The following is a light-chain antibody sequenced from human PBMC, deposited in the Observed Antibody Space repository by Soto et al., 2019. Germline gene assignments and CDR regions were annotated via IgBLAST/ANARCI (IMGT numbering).Light chain of an antibody. CDR3: SPYTSRSXPYV. Sequence: SVLTQPASVSWSPGQSITISCTGTSSDVVGYNYVYWYQQHPGKAPKLIIYEVSNRPSGVSNRFSGSKSGNTASLTISGLQDEDEDDYYCSPYTSRSXPYVVGKGTKVXV. CDR2: EVS. V-gene: IGLV2-14*01. CDR1: SSDVVGYNY. J-gene: IGLJ1*01.